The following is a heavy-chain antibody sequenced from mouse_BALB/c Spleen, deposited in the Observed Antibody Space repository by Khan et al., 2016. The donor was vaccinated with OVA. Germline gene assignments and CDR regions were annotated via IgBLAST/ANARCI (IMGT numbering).Heavy chain of an antibody. CDR2: IDPFNGGT. J-gene: IGHJ3*01. V-gene: IGHV1S135*01. CDR3: TRLGTTGWFAY. CDR1: GYSFTSYY. D-gene: IGHD2-13*01. Sequence: VQLQQSGPELMKPGASVKISCKASGYSFTSYYIHWVKQSHGQSLEWIGYIDPFNGGTNYNQKFKGKATLTVDKSSSTAYMHLSSLTSEDSAVYYRTRLGTTGWFAYWGQATLVTVSS.